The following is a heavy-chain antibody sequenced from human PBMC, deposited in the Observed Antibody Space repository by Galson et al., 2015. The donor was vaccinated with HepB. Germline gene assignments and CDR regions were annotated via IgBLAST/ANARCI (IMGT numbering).Heavy chain of an antibody. Sequence: ETLSLTCTVSGGSISSYYWSWIRQPPGKGLEWIGYIYYSGSTNYNPSLKSRVTISVDTSKNQFSLKLSSVTAADTAVYYCARQLDLWGRGTLVTVSS. CDR3: ARQLDL. CDR1: GGSISSYY. V-gene: IGHV4-59*08. CDR2: IYYSGST. J-gene: IGHJ2*01.